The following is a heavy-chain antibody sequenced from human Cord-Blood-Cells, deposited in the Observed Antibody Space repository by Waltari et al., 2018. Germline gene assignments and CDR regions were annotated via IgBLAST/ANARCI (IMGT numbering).Heavy chain of an antibody. CDR2: INPSGGST. V-gene: IGHV1-46*01. CDR1: GYTFTSYY. CDR3: ARNGRITLFGVVILNWFDP. D-gene: IGHD3-3*01. Sequence: GAEVKKPGASVKVSCKASGYTFTSYYMHWVRQAPGQGLEWMGIINPSGGSTSYAQKFQGRVTMTRDTSTSTVYMELSSLRSEDTAVYYCARNGRITLFGVVILNWFDPWGQGTLVTVSS. J-gene: IGHJ5*02.